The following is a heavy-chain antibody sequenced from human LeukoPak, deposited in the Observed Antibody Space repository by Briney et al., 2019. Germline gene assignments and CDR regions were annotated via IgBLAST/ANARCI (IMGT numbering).Heavy chain of an antibody. CDR3: ARLTGCSSTSCYRDMYYGMDV. J-gene: IGHJ6*02. V-gene: IGHV5-51*01. Sequence: GESLQISCKAAGSIFTSYWIGWVRQLPGKGLEWMGIIYPGDSDTRYSPSFQSQVTISADKSISTAYLQWSSLKASDTAMYYCARLTGCSSTSCYRDMYYGMDVWGQGTTVTVSS. D-gene: IGHD2-2*01. CDR2: IYPGDSDT. CDR1: GSIFTSYW.